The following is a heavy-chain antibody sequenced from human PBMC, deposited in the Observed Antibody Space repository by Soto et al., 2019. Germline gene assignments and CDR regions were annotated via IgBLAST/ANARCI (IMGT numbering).Heavy chain of an antibody. V-gene: IGHV3-9*01. J-gene: IGHJ4*02. CDR1: GFTFDDYA. CDR3: AKDMFSSSHPAYFDY. Sequence: GGSLRLSCAASGFTFDDYAMHWVRQAPGKGLEWVSGISWNSGSIGYADSVKGRFTISRDNAKNSLYLQMNSLRAEDTALYFCAKDMFSSSHPAYFDYWGQGTLVTVSS. D-gene: IGHD6-6*01. CDR2: ISWNSGSI.